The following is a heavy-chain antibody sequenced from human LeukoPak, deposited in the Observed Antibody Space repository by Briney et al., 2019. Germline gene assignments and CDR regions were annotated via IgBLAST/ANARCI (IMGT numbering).Heavy chain of an antibody. Sequence: GGSLRLSCAASGFTFSNYDMNWVRQAPGKGLEWLSHTSVNGAVTTYADSVKGRFTISSDTAKNSLYLQLNGLTVGDTAMYYCARDRDGDEDFDYWGRGTLVTVSS. V-gene: IGHV3-48*01. J-gene: IGHJ4*02. CDR3: ARDRDGDEDFDY. CDR1: GFTFSNYD. D-gene: IGHD4-17*01. CDR2: TSVNGAVT.